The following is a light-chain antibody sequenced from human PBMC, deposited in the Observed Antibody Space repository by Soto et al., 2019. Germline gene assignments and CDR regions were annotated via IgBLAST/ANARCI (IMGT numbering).Light chain of an antibody. CDR1: QSVSSN. CDR2: GAS. V-gene: IGKV3-11*01. J-gene: IGKJ5*01. CDR3: QQRSNWPPIT. Sequence: IVLTHSPATLSVSPVERATLSFSSSQSVSSNLAWYQQKPGQAPRLLIYGASIRATGIPARFSGSGSGTDFTLTISSLEPEDFAVYYCQQRSNWPPITFGQGTRLEIK.